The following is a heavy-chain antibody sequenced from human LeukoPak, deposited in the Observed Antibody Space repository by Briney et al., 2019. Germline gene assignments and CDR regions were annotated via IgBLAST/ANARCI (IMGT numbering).Heavy chain of an antibody. CDR1: GFTFSDYY. CDR2: ISSSGSTI. D-gene: IGHD4-17*01. J-gene: IGHJ4*02. CDR3: ARDRLTGVTTLDY. Sequence: GGSLRLSCAASGFTFSDYYMSWIRQAPGKGLEWVSYISSSGSTIYYADSVKGRFTISRDNAKNSLYLQMNSLRAEDTAVYYCARDRLTGVTTLDYWGQGTLVTVSS. V-gene: IGHV3-11*04.